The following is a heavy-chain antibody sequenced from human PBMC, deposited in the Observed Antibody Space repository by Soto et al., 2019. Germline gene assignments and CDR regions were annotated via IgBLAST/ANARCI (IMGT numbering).Heavy chain of an antibody. D-gene: IGHD3-22*01. Sequence: PGGSLRLSCAASGFTFSSYGMHWVRQAPGKGLEWVAVIWYDGSNKYYADSVKGRFTISRDNSKNTLYLQMNSLRAEDTAVYYCARDKVDSSGQYYYYYYGMDVWGQGTTVTVSS. CDR2: IWYDGSNK. J-gene: IGHJ6*02. V-gene: IGHV3-33*01. CDR3: ARDKVDSSGQYYYYYYGMDV. CDR1: GFTFSSYG.